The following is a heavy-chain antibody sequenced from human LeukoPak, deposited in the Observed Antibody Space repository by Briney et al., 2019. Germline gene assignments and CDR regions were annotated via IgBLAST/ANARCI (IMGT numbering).Heavy chain of an antibody. Sequence: ASVKVSCKASGYTFTSYDINWVRQATGQGLEWMGWMNPNSGNTGYAQKFQGRVTITRNTSISTAYMELSSLRSEDTAVYYCVRYYYGSGSHPGMDVWGKGTTVTVSS. J-gene: IGHJ6*03. CDR3: VRYYYGSGSHPGMDV. V-gene: IGHV1-8*03. D-gene: IGHD3-10*01. CDR1: GYTFTSYD. CDR2: MNPNSGNT.